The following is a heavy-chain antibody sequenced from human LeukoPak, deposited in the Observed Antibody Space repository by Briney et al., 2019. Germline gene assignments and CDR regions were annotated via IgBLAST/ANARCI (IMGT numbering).Heavy chain of an antibody. CDR1: GFTFYDSA. CDR3: FRYGENSGRFGDS. Sequence: PGGSLKLSCAASGFTFYDSAIHWVRQAPGKGLEWLGRIKSKLFNSETAYVESVKGRFTIYKDDSKNVAFLAMNNLKTDDTALYYCFRYGENSGRFGDSWGQGALVTVSS. V-gene: IGHV3-73*01. J-gene: IGHJ4*02. D-gene: IGHD3-16*01. CDR2: IKSKLFNSET.